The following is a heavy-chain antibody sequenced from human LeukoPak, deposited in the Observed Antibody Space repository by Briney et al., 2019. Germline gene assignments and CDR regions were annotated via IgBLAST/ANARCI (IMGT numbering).Heavy chain of an antibody. CDR1: GGSFSGYF. D-gene: IGHD6-25*01. CDR3: ARAASFDL. CDR2: IDHSGST. V-gene: IGHV4-34*01. Sequence: SETLSLTCAVYGGSFSGYFWSWIRQPPGKGLEWIGEIDHSGSTHYNPSLKSRVTISLDTSRNQFSLKLSSVTAADTAVYYCARAASFDLWGQGKMVTVSS. J-gene: IGHJ3*01.